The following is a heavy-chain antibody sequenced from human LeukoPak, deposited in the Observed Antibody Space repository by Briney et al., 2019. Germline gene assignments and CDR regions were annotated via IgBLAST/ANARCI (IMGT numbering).Heavy chain of an antibody. D-gene: IGHD5-12*01. CDR3: ARGEGVATSGPGDY. Sequence: AGGSLRLSCVTSGFTFTDYNVHWVRQAPGKGLEWLAVIWYDGTTNFHADSVKGRSTISRDNSKNTVYLEMNSLRAEDTAVYYCARGEGVATSGPGDYWGRGTLVTVSS. J-gene: IGHJ4*02. V-gene: IGHV3-33*01. CDR1: GFTFTDYN. CDR2: IWYDGTTN.